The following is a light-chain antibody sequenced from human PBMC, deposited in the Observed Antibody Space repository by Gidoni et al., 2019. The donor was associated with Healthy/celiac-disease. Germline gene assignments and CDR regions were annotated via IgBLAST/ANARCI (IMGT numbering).Light chain of an antibody. V-gene: IGLV2-14*03. J-gene: IGLJ3*02. CDR3: SSYTSSSFWV. Sequence: QSALTQPASVSASPGQSTTISCTGTSRDVGGYNYVSWYQQHPGNAPKLMIYDVSNRPSGVSNRFSGSKSGNTASLTISGLQAEDEAEYYCSSYTSSSFWVFGGGTKLTVL. CDR1: SRDVGGYNY. CDR2: DVS.